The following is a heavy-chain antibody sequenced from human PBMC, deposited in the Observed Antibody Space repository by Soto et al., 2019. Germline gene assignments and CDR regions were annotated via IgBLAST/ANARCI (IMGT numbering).Heavy chain of an antibody. CDR2: ITEDGSNE. Sequence: VQLVESGGGLVQPGGSLRLSCAASGFTFSSHWMYWVRQAPGKGLEWVATITEDGSNEYYVDSVRGRFTISRDNSKNSLFLRMNSLRAEDTAVYSCARVATTGRGTDYWGQGTVVTVSS. V-gene: IGHV3-7*04. J-gene: IGHJ4*02. D-gene: IGHD1-1*01. CDR3: ARVATTGRGTDY. CDR1: GFTFSSHW.